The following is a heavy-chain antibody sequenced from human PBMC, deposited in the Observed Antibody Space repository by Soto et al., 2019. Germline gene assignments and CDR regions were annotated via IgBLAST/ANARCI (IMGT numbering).Heavy chain of an antibody. V-gene: IGHV3-11*01. CDR2: ISSSGSTI. D-gene: IGHD2-2*01. Sequence: QVQLVESGGGLVKPGGSLRLSCAASGFTFSDYYMSWIRQAPGKGLEWVSYISSSGSTIYYADSVKGRFTISRDNAKNSLYLQMNSLRAEDTAVYYCARGHLGYCSSTSCYVRGGWFDPWGQGTLVTVSS. J-gene: IGHJ5*02. CDR1: GFTFSDYY. CDR3: ARGHLGYCSSTSCYVRGGWFDP.